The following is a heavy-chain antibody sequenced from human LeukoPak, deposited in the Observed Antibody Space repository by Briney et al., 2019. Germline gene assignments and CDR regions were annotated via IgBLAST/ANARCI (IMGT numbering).Heavy chain of an antibody. Sequence: GASVKVSCKASGYTFTSYDINWVRQATGQGLEWMGWINPKTGGTKFLQKFQGRVTMTRDTSISTAYMELSRLTDDDTAVYCARVQGWVWNFFSDYYMDVWGNGTTVIVSS. CDR2: INPKTGGT. J-gene: IGHJ6*03. D-gene: IGHD1-7*01. CDR3: ARVQGWVWNFFSDYYMDV. V-gene: IGHV1-2*02. CDR1: GYTFTSYD.